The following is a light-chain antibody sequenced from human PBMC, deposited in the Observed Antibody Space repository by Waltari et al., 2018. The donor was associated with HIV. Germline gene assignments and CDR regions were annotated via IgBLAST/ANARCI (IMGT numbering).Light chain of an antibody. CDR2: SSN. CDR3: ASWVDRLNGWV. J-gene: IGLJ3*02. V-gene: IGLV1-44*01. CDR1: SSNLQITT. Sequence: QSVLTQPPSTSGTPGPRVTISCSGSSSNLQITTVNWYQHLPGTAPKLLIYSSNLRPSGVPDRFSGSKSGTSASLAISGLQSEDEADYYCASWVDRLNGWVFGGGTKLTVL.